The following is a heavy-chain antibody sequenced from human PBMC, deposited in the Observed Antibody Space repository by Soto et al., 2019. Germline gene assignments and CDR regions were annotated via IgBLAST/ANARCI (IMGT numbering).Heavy chain of an antibody. D-gene: IGHD3-22*01. Sequence: QVQLQESGPGLVKPSETLSLTCTVSGGSISPYYWGWIRQPPGKGLEWVGYIYYSGSTNYNSSLGSLATMSIDKPNKQFSCRLTSVTAADTAVHYCASGGGSGYMVDLWGQGTRVTASA. CDR3: ASGGGSGYMVDL. V-gene: IGHV4-59*01. CDR2: IYYSGST. CDR1: GGSISPYY. J-gene: IGHJ5*02.